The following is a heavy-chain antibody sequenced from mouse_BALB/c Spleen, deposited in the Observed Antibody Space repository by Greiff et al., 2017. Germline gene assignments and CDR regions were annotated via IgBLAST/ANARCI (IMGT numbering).Heavy chain of an antibody. CDR1: GYAFSSSW. J-gene: IGHJ4*01. CDR3: ARSDGNYGAMDY. CDR2: IYPGDGDT. D-gene: IGHD2-1*01. V-gene: IGHV1-82*01. Sequence: VQLHQSGPELVKPGASVKISCKASGYAFSSSWMNWVKQRPGQGLEWIGRIYPGDGDTNYNGKFKGKATLTADKSSSTAYMQLSSLTSVDSAVYFCARSDGNYGAMDYWGQGTSVTVSS.